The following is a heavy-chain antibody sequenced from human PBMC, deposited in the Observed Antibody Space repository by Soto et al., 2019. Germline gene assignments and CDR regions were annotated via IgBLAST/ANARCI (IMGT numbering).Heavy chain of an antibody. J-gene: IGHJ4*02. CDR2: IYYTGST. CDR1: GVSINNYY. V-gene: IGHV4-59*01. D-gene: IGHD2-8*01. Sequence: SETLSLTCTVSGVSINNYYWTWSRQPPGKRLEWIGAIYYTGSTTYNSSLRSRVTFSVDTSKNQFSLSLTSVTAADTAVDFCAKVVYVGHLDYWGQGTLVTVSS. CDR3: AKVVYVGHLDY.